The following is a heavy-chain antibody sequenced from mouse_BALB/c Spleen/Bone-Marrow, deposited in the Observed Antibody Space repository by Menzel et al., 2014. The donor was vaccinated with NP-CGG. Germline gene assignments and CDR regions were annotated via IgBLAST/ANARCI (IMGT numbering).Heavy chain of an antibody. D-gene: IGHD1-1*01. J-gene: IGHJ1*01. CDR3: AREDGLWYFDV. V-gene: IGHV1-9*01. Sequence: VKLQESGAELMKPGASVKISCKATGYTFSSYCIEWVKQRPGHGLEWIGEILPGSGSTNYNEKFKGKATFTADTSSNTAYMQLSSLTSEDSAVYYCAREDGLWYFDVWGAGTTVTVSS. CDR2: ILPGSGST. CDR1: GYTFSSYC.